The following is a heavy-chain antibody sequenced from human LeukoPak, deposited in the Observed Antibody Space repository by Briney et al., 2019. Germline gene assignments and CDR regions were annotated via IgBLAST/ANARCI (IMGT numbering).Heavy chain of an antibody. Sequence: PSETLSLTCAVYGGSSSGYYWSWIRQPPGKGLEWIGEINHSGSTNHNPSLKSRVTISVDTSKNQFSLKLSSVTAADTAVYYCARGQRRTADLDYWGQGTLVTVSS. CDR3: ARGQRRTADLDY. J-gene: IGHJ4*02. D-gene: IGHD5-18*01. CDR1: GGSSSGYY. CDR2: INHSGST. V-gene: IGHV4-34*01.